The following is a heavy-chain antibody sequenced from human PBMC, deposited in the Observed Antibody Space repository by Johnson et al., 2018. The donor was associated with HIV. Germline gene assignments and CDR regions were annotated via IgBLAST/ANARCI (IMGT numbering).Heavy chain of an antibody. Sequence: QVQLVESGGGLVKPGGSLRLSCAASGFTFSDYYMSWIRQAPGKWLEWVSYISSSGSTIYYADSVKGRFTISRDNAKNSLYLQMDNLRVEDTAMYYCARDGVYSSPWDAFDIWGQGTMVTVSS. D-gene: IGHD6-19*01. CDR1: GFTFSDYY. CDR2: ISSSGSTI. V-gene: IGHV3-11*01. J-gene: IGHJ3*02. CDR3: ARDGVYSSPWDAFDI.